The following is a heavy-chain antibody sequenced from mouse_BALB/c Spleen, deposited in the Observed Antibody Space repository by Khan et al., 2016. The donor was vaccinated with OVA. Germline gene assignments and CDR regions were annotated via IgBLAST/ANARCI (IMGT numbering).Heavy chain of an antibody. V-gene: IGHV1S137*01. CDR2: ISTDSVNT. CDR3: AIRDYFDY. J-gene: IGHJ2*01. CDR1: GYTFTDYS. Sequence: QVQLKESGPELVRPGVSVKISCKGSGYTFTDYSMHWVKQSHAKSLEWIGVISTDSVNTNYNQKFKGKATLTVDKSSSTAYMELARMTSEVSAIYYCAIRDYFDYWGQGTTLTVSS.